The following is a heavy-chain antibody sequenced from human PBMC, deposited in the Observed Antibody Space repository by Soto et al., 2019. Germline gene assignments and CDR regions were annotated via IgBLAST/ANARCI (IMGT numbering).Heavy chain of an antibody. D-gene: IGHD1-7*01. CDR3: AKNQERELPRVIDF. CDR1: GLTFSNYA. Sequence: VGSLRLSCATSGLTFSNYAMSWVRQAPGGGLEWVSSMSGSSSTTYYADSVRGRFTISRDRSKNTLYLQMSSLRAEDTALYYCAKNQERELPRVIDFWGQGTLVTVSS. V-gene: IGHV3-23*01. CDR2: MSGSSSTT. J-gene: IGHJ4*02.